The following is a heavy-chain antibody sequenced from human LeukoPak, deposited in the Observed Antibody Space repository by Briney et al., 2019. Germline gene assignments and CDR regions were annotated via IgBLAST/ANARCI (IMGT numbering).Heavy chain of an antibody. CDR3: ARAYCSSTSCYEGY. CDR2: IIPMFGTP. Sequence: VASVKVSCKASGGTFSSYAISWVRQAPGQGLEWMGGIIPMFGTPKYAQKFQGRVTITTDESTTTAYLELSSLRSEDTAVYYCARAYCSSTSCYEGYWGQGTLVTVSS. CDR1: GGTFSSYA. J-gene: IGHJ4*02. V-gene: IGHV1-69*05. D-gene: IGHD2-2*01.